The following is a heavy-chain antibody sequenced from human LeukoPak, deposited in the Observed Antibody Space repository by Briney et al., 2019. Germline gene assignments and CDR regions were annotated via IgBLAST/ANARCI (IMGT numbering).Heavy chain of an antibody. Sequence: GGSLRLSCAASGFTFSGSAMHWVRQASGKGLEWVGRIRSKANSYATAYAASVKGRFTISRDDSKNTSYLQMNSLKTEDTAVYYCTVHGYDASEIEWGQGTLVTVSS. D-gene: IGHD5-18*01. CDR2: IRSKANSYAT. CDR1: GFTFSGSA. V-gene: IGHV3-73*01. J-gene: IGHJ4*02. CDR3: TVHGYDASEIE.